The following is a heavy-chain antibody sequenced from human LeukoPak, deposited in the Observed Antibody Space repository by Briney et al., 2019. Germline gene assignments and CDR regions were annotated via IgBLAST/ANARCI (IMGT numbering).Heavy chain of an antibody. D-gene: IGHD1-14*01. CDR1: GGTFSSYA. CDR3: ARSLRLGIGSS. V-gene: IGHV1-69*04. Sequence: ASVKVSCKASGGTFSSYAISWVRQAPGQGLEWMGRIIPILGIANYAQKFQGRVTITADKSTSTAYMELSSLRSEDTAVYYCARSLRLGIGSSWGQGTLVTVSS. J-gene: IGHJ5*02. CDR2: IIPILGIA.